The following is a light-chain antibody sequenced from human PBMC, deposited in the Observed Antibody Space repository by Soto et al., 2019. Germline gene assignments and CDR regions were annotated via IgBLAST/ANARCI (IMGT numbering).Light chain of an antibody. J-gene: IGKJ1*01. V-gene: IGKV3-20*01. CDR3: QQYGSSRT. CDR1: QNVYNNY. CDR2: GAS. Sequence: EIVLTQSPGTLSLSPGERATLSCRASQNVYNNYLAWYQQKPGQAPRLLINGASSRATGIPDRFSGSGSGTDFTLSISRLEPEDFAVYYCQQYGSSRTFGQGTKVEIK.